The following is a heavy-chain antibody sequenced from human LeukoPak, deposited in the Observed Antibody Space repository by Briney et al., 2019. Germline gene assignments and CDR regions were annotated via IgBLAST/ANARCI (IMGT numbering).Heavy chain of an antibody. D-gene: IGHD2-21*01. V-gene: IGHV1-46*01. CDR1: GYTFTSYF. J-gene: IGHJ4*02. CDR3: AAAYCGGDCDYFDY. Sequence: ASVKVSCKASGYTFTSYFMHWVRQAPGQGLEWMGIINPSDGSTTYAQKFQGRVTMTRDTSTSTVYMELSSLRSEDTAVYYCAAAYCGGDCDYFDYWGQGTLVTVSS. CDR2: INPSDGST.